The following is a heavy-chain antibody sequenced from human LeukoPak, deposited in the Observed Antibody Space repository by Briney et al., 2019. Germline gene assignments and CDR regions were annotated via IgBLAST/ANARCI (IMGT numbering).Heavy chain of an antibody. D-gene: IGHD6-19*01. CDR2: IIPIFGTA. V-gene: IGHV1-69*06. CDR1: GGTFSSYA. J-gene: IGHJ4*02. Sequence: AXGGTFSSYAISWVRQAPGQGLEWMGGIIPIFGTANYAQKFQGRVTITADKSTSTAYMELSSLRSEDTAVYYCARGKQWLDYWGQGTLVTVSS. CDR3: ARGKQWLDY.